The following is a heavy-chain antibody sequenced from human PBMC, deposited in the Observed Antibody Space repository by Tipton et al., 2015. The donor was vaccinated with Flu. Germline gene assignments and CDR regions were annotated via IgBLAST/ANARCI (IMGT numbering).Heavy chain of an antibody. Sequence: LRLSCSVSGGSIVDSSYYWDWIRQPPGKGLEWIGSIYYYGNTYYNPSLKSRVTISVDTSKNQFSLKLSSLTAADTAVYYCARRGGGYQYLYGMDVWGQGTTVSVSS. CDR1: GGSIVDSSYY. D-gene: IGHD2-2*01. J-gene: IGHJ6*02. CDR3: ARRGGGYQYLYGMDV. CDR2: IYYYGNT. V-gene: IGHV4-39*01.